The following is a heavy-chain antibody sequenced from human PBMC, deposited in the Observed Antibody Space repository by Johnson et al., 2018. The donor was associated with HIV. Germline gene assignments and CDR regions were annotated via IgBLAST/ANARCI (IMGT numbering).Heavy chain of an antibody. CDR3: AKEGWAAAQEGWGAFDI. D-gene: IGHD6-13*01. Sequence: QVQLVESGGGVVQPGRSLRLSCAASGFTFSSYGMHWVRQAPGKGLEWVAVISSDGSNKYYADSVKGRFTISRDNSKNTLYLQMNSLRADDTAVYYCAKEGWAAAQEGWGAFDIWGQGTMFTVSS. J-gene: IGHJ3*02. V-gene: IGHV3-30*18. CDR1: GFTFSSYG. CDR2: ISSDGSNK.